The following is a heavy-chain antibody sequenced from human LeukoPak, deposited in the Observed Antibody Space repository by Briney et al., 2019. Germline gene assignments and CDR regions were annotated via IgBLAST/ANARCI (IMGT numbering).Heavy chain of an antibody. Sequence: ASVKVSCKASGYTCTSYAMNWVRQAPGQGLEWRGWINTNTGNPTYAQGFTGRFVFSLDTSVSTAYLQISSLKAEDTAVYYCARGFVAARGVRSAYYWGQGTLVTVSS. CDR3: ARGFVAARGVRSAYY. CDR2: INTNTGNP. V-gene: IGHV7-4-1*02. CDR1: GYTCTSYA. J-gene: IGHJ4*02. D-gene: IGHD6-6*01.